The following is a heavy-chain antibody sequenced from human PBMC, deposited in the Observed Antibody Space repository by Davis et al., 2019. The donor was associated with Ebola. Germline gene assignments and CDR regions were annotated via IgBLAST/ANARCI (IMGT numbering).Heavy chain of an antibody. D-gene: IGHD6-13*01. CDR3: ARTPQYSSYGSYFDY. CDR1: GGSISSYY. Sequence: SETLSLTCTVSGGSISSYYWSWIRQPPGKGLEWIGYIYYSGSTNYNPSLKSRVAISRDTSKNQFSLSVNSVTAADSAMYYCARTPQYSSYGSYFDYWGQGALVTVSS. J-gene: IGHJ4*02. CDR2: IYYSGST. V-gene: IGHV4-59*01.